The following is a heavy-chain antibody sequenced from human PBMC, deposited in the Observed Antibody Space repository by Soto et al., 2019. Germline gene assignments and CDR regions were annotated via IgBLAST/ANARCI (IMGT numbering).Heavy chain of an antibody. J-gene: IGHJ6*02. V-gene: IGHV1-24*01. CDR3: ATGQARYYYYYYGMDV. CDR1: GYTLTELC. Sequence: ASVKVSCKVTGYTLTELCMHWGRQAPGKGLEWMGGFDPEDGETIYAQKFEGRVTMTEDTSTDTAYMELSSLRSEDTAVYYCATGQARYYYYYYGMDVWGQGTTVTVSS. CDR2: FDPEDGET.